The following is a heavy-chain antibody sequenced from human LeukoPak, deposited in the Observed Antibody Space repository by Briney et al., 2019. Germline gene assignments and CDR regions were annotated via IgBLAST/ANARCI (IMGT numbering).Heavy chain of an antibody. Sequence: SETLSLTCTVSGGSISSSNYYWGWIRQPPGKGLEWIGSIYYSGSTYYNPSLKSRVTISVDTSKNQFSLKLSSVTAADTAVYYCARGSNYDSSGYSYYYYMDVWGKGTTVTVSS. CDR2: IYYSGST. V-gene: IGHV4-39*01. D-gene: IGHD3-22*01. CDR3: ARGSNYDSSGYSYYYYMDV. CDR1: GGSISSSNYY. J-gene: IGHJ6*03.